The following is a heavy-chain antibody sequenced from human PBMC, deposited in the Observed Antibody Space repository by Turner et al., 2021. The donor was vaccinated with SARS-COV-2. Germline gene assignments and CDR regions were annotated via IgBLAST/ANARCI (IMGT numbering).Heavy chain of an antibody. CDR1: GITVSSIY. V-gene: IGHV3-66*01. Sequence: EGQLVESGGGWFQPGGSLRLSCAATGITVSSIYMSWVRQAPGIGREWDSVIYSGGSTYYADSVKGRFTITRDNSKNTLYLQMDSLGAEDTAVYYGARDLYYYGMDVWGQGTTVTVSS. J-gene: IGHJ6*02. CDR2: IYSGGST. CDR3: ARDLYYYGMDV.